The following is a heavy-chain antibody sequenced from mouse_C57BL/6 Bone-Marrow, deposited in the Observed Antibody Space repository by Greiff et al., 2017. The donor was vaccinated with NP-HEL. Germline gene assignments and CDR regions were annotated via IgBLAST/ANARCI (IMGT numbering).Heavy chain of an antibody. CDR3: ARFAMDY. J-gene: IGHJ4*01. CDR1: GFSLTSYG. V-gene: IGHV2-2*01. CDR2: IWSGGST. Sequence: VQVVESGPGLVQPSQSLSITCTVSGFSLTSYGVHWVRQSPGTGLEWLGVIWSGGSTDYHAAFISRLSISKDNSKSQVFFKMNSLQADDTAIYYCARFAMDYWGQGTSVTVSS.